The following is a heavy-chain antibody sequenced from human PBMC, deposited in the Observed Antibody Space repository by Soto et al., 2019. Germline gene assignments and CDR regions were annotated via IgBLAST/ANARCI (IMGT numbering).Heavy chain of an antibody. Sequence: SVKVSCKASGGTFSSYTISWVRQAPGQGLEWMGRIIPILGIANYAQNFQGRVTMTTDTSTSTAYMELRSLRSDDTAVYYCARGGNPIDYWGQGTLVTVSS. CDR1: GGTFSSYT. CDR3: ARGGNPIDY. CDR2: IIPILGIA. J-gene: IGHJ4*02. D-gene: IGHD3-16*01. V-gene: IGHV1-69*02.